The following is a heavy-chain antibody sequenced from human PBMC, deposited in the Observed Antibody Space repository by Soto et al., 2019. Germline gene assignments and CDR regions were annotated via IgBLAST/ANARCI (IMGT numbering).Heavy chain of an antibody. CDR1: DSSISLYH. Sequence: XETLSLTCTVADSSISLYHWSWIRQPAGKGLEWIGRLYISGRTNYNPSLKSRVTMSVDTSKNQFSLRLSSVTAADTGIYYCARDKIGQEGSWFDHWGQGSLVTVSS. CDR2: LYISGRT. V-gene: IGHV4-4*07. CDR3: ARDKIGQEGSWFDH. D-gene: IGHD2-21*01. J-gene: IGHJ5*02.